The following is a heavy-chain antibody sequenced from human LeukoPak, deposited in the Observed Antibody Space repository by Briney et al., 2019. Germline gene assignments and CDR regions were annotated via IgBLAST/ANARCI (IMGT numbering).Heavy chain of an antibody. V-gene: IGHV4-30-2*01. Sequence: SETLSLTCAVSGGSISSGGYSWSWIRQPPGKGLEWIGYIYHSGSTYYNPSLKSRVTISVDRSKNQFSLELSSVTAADTAVYHCARDSSGAFDIWGQGTMVTVSS. CDR1: GGSISSGGYS. CDR3: ARDSSGAFDI. J-gene: IGHJ3*02. CDR2: IYHSGST.